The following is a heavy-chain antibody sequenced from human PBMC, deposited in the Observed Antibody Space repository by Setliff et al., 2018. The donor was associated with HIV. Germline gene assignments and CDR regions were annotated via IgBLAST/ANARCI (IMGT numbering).Heavy chain of an antibody. D-gene: IGHD4-17*01. V-gene: IGHV4-39*01. Sequence: SETLSLTCTVSGGSIRGSNYYWAWIRQPPGKGLEWIGSSYYTGNTYYNPSFKSRVTISVDTSTNQFSLRLTSVTASDTAVYFCARHYQDYVFDNWGRGTLVTVSS. CDR3: ARHYQDYVFDN. J-gene: IGHJ4*02. CDR2: SYYTGNT. CDR1: GGSIRGSNYY.